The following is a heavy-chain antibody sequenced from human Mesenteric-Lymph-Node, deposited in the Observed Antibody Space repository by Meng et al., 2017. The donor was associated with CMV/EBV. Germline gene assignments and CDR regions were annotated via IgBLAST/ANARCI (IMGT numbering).Heavy chain of an antibody. CDR3: ARGSSYDILTGYFDY. CDR2: INQSGRT. Sequence: QVYFHQVVAGLLKPSETLSVTCAVYGGSFSGYYWNWILQSTEKGLEWIVEINQSGRTTYNPSFTSRIIISVDTTTNQFSLNMSSVTAADTAVYYCARGSSYDILTGYFDYWGQGALVTVSS. V-gene: IGHV4-34*01. D-gene: IGHD3-9*01. CDR1: GGSFSGYY. J-gene: IGHJ4*02.